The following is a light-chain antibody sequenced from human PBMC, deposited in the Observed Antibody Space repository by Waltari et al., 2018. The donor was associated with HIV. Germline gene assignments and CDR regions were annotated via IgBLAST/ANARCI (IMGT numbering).Light chain of an antibody. CDR1: SSNIGRTT. CDR2: INN. CDR3: AAWDDSLNGPV. V-gene: IGLV1-44*01. Sequence: QSVLTQPPSASGTPGQRVAISCSGSSSNIGRTTVNWYQQLPGAAPKLLIYINNQRPSGVPDRFSGSKSGTSASLAISGLQSEDEADYYCAAWDDSLNGPVFGGGTKLTVL. J-gene: IGLJ3*02.